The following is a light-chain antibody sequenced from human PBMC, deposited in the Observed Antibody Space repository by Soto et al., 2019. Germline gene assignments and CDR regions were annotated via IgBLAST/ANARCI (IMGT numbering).Light chain of an antibody. CDR3: QQYDNLPLT. CDR2: DAS. V-gene: IGKV1-33*01. Sequence: DIQMTQSPSTLSGSVGDRVTITCRASQDISNYLNWYQQKPGKAPKLLIYDASNLETGVPSRFSGSGSGTDFTFTISSLQPEDISTYYCQQYDNLPLTFGGGTKVDMK. J-gene: IGKJ4*01. CDR1: QDISNY.